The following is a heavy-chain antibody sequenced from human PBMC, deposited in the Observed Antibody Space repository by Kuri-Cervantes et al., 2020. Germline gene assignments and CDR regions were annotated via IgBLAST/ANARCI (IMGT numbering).Heavy chain of an antibody. CDR2: IYYSGST. CDR3: ARGPWIQLWLLFDY. Sequence: LRLSCAASGFTVSSNYMSWIRQPPGKGLEWIGYIYYSGSTYYNPSLKSRVTISVDTSKNQFSLKLSSVTAADTAVYYCARGPWIQLWLLFDYWGQGTLVTVSS. D-gene: IGHD5-18*01. V-gene: IGHV4-30-4*01. J-gene: IGHJ4*02. CDR1: GFTVSSNY.